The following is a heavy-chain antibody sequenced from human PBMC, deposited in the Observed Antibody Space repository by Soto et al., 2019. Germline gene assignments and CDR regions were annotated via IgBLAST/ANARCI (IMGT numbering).Heavy chain of an antibody. CDR1: GGSISSGGYY. CDR2: IYYSGSS. Sequence: QVQLQESGPGLVKPSQTLSLTCTVSGGSISSGGYYWSWIRQHPGKGLEWIGYIYYSGSSYYNPSLKRRVNITVDTSKNQSSLKLSSVAAADTAVYYCASRGYSYGFSLGMDVWGQGTTVTVSS. V-gene: IGHV4-31*03. D-gene: IGHD5-18*01. CDR3: ASRGYSYGFSLGMDV. J-gene: IGHJ6*02.